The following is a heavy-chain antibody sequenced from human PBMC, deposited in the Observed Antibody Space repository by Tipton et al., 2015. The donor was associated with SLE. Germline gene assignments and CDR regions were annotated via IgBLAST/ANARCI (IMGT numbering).Heavy chain of an antibody. V-gene: IGHV4-59*01. D-gene: IGHD7-27*01. CDR2: IHHSGST. J-gene: IGHJ2*01. CDR1: GASINTYD. CDR3: ARGLRWGNAWCFDV. Sequence: GLVKPSETLSLTCTVSGASINTYDWSWIRQPPGKGLEWIGYIHHSGSTSYSPSLRSRVTISVDTSKNRLSLKLTSVTAADTAVYYCARGLRWGNAWCFDVWGRGTQVTVSS.